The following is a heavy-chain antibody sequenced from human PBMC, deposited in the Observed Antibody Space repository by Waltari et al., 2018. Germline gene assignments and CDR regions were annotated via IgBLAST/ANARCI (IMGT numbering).Heavy chain of an antibody. CDR3: ASAYYSSYYYYYGMDV. J-gene: IGHJ6*02. V-gene: IGHV1-69*15. CDR2: IIPIFGTA. Sequence: QVQLVQSGAEVKKPGSSVKVSCNASGGSFSPYAISCVRHAPGQGLEWMGRIIPIFGTANYAQKFQGRVTITADESTSTAYMELSSLRSEDTAVYYCASAYYSSYYYYYGMDVWGQGTTVTVSS. D-gene: IGHD3-10*01. CDR1: GGSFSPYA.